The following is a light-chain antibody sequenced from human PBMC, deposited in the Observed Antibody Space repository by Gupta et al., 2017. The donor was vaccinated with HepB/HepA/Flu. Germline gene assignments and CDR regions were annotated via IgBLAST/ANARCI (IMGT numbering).Light chain of an antibody. CDR3: LQSLEGGHT. CDR2: VSS. V-gene: IGKV2-28*01. J-gene: IGKJ4*01. Sequence: IVMTQAPLFLSVTPGETASISCKSSQSLLHRNGFHFLDWYVQKPGQSPQLLIYVSSRRAPGVSDRFSGSGSGTDCTPTISRVEAEDVGTYYCLQSLEGGHTFGGGTKVEIK. CDR1: QSLLHRNGFHF.